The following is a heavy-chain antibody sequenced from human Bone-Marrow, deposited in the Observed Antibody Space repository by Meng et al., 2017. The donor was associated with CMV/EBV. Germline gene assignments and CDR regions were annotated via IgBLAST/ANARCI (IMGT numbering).Heavy chain of an antibody. J-gene: IGHJ4*02. V-gene: IGHV3-7*01. CDR3: ARDPVVAGDYYFDY. Sequence: GESLQISSAASGFTVSSNYMSWVRQAPGKGLEWVANIKQDGTEKYYVDSVKGRFTIYRDNTKNSLYLQMNSLRAEDTAVYYGARDPVVAGDYYFDYWGQGKLVTVSS. CDR2: IKQDGTEK. CDR1: GFTVSSNY. D-gene: IGHD2-15*01.